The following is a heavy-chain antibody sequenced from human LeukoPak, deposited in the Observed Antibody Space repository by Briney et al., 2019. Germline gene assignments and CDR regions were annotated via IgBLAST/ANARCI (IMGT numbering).Heavy chain of an antibody. CDR2: INPNSGGT. J-gene: IGHJ6*03. V-gene: IGHV1-2*02. Sequence: ASVKVSCKASGYTFTGYYMHWVRQAPGQGLEWMGWINPNSGGTNYAQKFQGRVTMTRDTSISTAYMELSRLRSDDTAVYYCARGPLSRGYYYYYMDVWGKGTTVTISS. CDR1: GYTFTGYY. CDR3: ARGPLSRGYYYYYMDV.